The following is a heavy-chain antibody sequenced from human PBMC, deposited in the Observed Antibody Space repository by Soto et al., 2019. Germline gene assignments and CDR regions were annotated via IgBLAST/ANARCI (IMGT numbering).Heavy chain of an antibody. CDR2: IYNTGTT. Sequence: NPSETLSLTGTVSGGSISGYYWSWIGQPAGKGLEWIGRIYNTGTTNYNPSLRSRVTMSLDTSKNQFSLDLSSVTAADTAVYYCARDRSLWDNCFDPWGQGTLVTVSS. CDR3: ARDRSLWDNCFDP. V-gene: IGHV4-4*07. D-gene: IGHD3-16*01. J-gene: IGHJ5*02. CDR1: GGSISGYY.